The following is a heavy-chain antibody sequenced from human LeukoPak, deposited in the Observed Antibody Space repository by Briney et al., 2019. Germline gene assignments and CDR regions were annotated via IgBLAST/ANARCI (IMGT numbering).Heavy chain of an antibody. D-gene: IGHD3-22*01. CDR2: ISRSGRST. CDR3: ATPLDYYDRSDSHQGGD. V-gene: IGHV3-23*01. Sequence: GGSLRLSCAASGFTCSDYARNWVRQAPGKGLEWVSGISRSGRSTYYADSVKGRFSISRDDSKNTLYLQLNSLRAEDTAVYYCATPLDYYDRSDSHQGGDWGQGTLVTVSS. J-gene: IGHJ4*02. CDR1: GFTCSDYA.